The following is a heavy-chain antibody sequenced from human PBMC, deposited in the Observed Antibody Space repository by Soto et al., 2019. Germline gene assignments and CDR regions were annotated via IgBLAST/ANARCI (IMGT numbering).Heavy chain of an antibody. V-gene: IGHV3-48*03. D-gene: IGHD6-19*01. Sequence: EVQLVESGGGLVQPGGSLRLSCAASGFTFSSYEMNWVRQAPGKGLEWVSYISSSGGTIYYADSVKGRFTISRDNAKNSLYLQMNSLRAEDTAVYYCARGRYSSGWNDYWGQGTLVTVSS. CDR3: ARGRYSSGWNDY. CDR1: GFTFSSYE. J-gene: IGHJ4*02. CDR2: ISSSGGTI.